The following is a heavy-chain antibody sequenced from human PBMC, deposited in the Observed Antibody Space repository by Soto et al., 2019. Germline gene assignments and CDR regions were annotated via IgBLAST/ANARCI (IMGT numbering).Heavy chain of an antibody. V-gene: IGHV3-23*01. Sequence: GGSLRLSCAASGFTFSSYAMSWVRQAPGKGLEWVSAISGSGGSTYYADSVKGRFTISRDNSKNTLYLQMNSLRAEDTAVYYCAKDRSITIFGVVIIAPDAFDIWGQGTMVTVSS. D-gene: IGHD3-3*01. CDR1: GFTFSSYA. J-gene: IGHJ3*02. CDR2: ISGSGGST. CDR3: AKDRSITIFGVVIIAPDAFDI.